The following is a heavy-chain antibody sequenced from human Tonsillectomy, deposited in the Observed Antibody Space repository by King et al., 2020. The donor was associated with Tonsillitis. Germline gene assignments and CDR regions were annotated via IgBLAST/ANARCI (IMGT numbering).Heavy chain of an antibody. Sequence: QLVQSGGGLVQPGGSLRLSCAASDLTFSTYWMSWLRQAPGKGLEWVANIKHDGSDTTYVDSVKGRFTVSRDNAKNSLYLEMNRLRAEDTALYYCARNPAWGALDTWGQGALVSVSS. CDR2: IKHDGSDT. J-gene: IGHJ5*02. D-gene: IGHD7-27*01. V-gene: IGHV3-7*01. CDR1: DLTFSTYW. CDR3: ARNPAWGALDT.